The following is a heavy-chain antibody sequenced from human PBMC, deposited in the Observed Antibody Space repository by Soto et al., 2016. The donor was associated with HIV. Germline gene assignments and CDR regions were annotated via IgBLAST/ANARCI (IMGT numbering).Heavy chain of an antibody. J-gene: IGHJ6*03. CDR3: ARTLTTMISDWPQSEXHMDV. CDR2: VHYTEAT. CDR1: GSTFGGTFNIYY. D-gene: IGHD3-9*01. V-gene: IGHV4-61*01. Sequence: QVQLQESGPGVVKPSETLSLNCSVFGSTFGGTFNIYYWSWIRQTSGKKLEWIGNVHYTEATNYNPSLKSRVSISVDMSKRQFFLKMTSLSAADTATYYCARTLTTMISDWPQSEXHMDVWGQR.